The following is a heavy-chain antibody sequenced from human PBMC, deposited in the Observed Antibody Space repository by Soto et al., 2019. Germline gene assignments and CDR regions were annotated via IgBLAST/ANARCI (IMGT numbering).Heavy chain of an antibody. J-gene: IGHJ5*02. CDR1: GYTFTSCG. Sequence: ASVKVSCKASGYTFTSCGISWVRQAPGQGLEWMGWINSYNGNTNYAQKLQGRVTMTTDTSTSTAYMELRSLRSDDTAVYYCAREPVAGIWFDPWGQGTLVTVSS. CDR3: AREPVAGIWFDP. D-gene: IGHD6-19*01. CDR2: INSYNGNT. V-gene: IGHV1-18*01.